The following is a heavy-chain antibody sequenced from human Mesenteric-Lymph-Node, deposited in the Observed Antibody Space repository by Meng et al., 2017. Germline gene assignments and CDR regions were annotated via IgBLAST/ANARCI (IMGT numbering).Heavy chain of an antibody. CDR1: GDRFAAHA. V-gene: IGHV1-69*05. D-gene: IGHD3-10*01. CDR3: ASNFRGFFDY. J-gene: IGHJ4*02. CDR2: IIPIFNIP. Sequence: SVKVSCKASGDRFAAHAISWVRQAPGQGLEWMGGIIPIFNIPNYSQKFQGRVTVTTDESTSTAYMELSSLRSEDTAVYYCASNFRGFFDYWGQGTLVTVSS.